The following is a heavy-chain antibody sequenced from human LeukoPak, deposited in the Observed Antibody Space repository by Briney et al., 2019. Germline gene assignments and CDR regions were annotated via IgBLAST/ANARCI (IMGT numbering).Heavy chain of an antibody. CDR3: ARGAGLRYGSDY. J-gene: IGHJ4*02. Sequence: EPGGSLRLSCAASGFILSNYWMSWVRQAPGKGLEWVTNIKSDGSEINYVDSVKGRFTISRDNAKNSLYLQMNSLRAEDTAVYYCARGAGLRYGSDYWGQGTLVTVFS. D-gene: IGHD3-9*01. CDR1: GFILSNYW. V-gene: IGHV3-7*03. CDR2: IKSDGSEI.